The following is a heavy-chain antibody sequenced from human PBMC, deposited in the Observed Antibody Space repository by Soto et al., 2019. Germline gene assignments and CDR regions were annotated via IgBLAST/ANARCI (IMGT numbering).Heavy chain of an antibody. CDR1: GYTFTSYD. Sequence: ASVKVACKASGYTFTSYDINWVRQATGQGLEWMGWMNPNSGNTGYAQKFQGRVTMTRNTSISIAYTELSSLRSEDTAVYYCARGLQRGLREWTNWFDPWGQGTLVTVPQ. D-gene: IGHD3-16*01. CDR2: MNPNSGNT. CDR3: ARGLQRGLREWTNWFDP. J-gene: IGHJ5*02. V-gene: IGHV1-8*01.